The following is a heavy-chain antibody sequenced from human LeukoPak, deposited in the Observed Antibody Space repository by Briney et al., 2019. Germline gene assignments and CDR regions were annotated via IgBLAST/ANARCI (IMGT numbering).Heavy chain of an antibody. J-gene: IGHJ3*02. V-gene: IGHV3-21*01. D-gene: IGHD2-2*01. Sequence: GGSLRLSCAASGLTFSTSSINWVRQAPGKGLEWVSSISISNSYVYYIDAVKGRFTISRDNAKTSVYLQMNSLRAEDTAVYYCAISLVVGGGAFDMWGQGTMVTVSS. CDR3: AISLVVGGGAFDM. CDR2: ISISNSYV. CDR1: GLTFSTSS.